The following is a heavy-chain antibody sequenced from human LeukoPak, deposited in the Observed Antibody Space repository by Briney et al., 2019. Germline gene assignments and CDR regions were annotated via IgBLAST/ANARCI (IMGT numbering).Heavy chain of an antibody. CDR2: ISYDGNNK. CDR1: GFTFSNYA. Sequence: GGSLRLSCAASGFTFSNYAMHWVRQAPGKGLEWVTVISYDGNNKYYADSVKGRFTISRDSSKNTLYLQSNSLTDEDTALYYCARAPNYYYMDVWGRGTTVTVSS. J-gene: IGHJ6*03. V-gene: IGHV3-30*04. CDR3: ARAPNYYYMDV. D-gene: IGHD2-8*01.